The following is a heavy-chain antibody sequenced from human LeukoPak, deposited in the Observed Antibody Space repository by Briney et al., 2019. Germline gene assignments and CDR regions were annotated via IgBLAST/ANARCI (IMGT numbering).Heavy chain of an antibody. CDR2: IKKNADGGTT. D-gene: IGHD3-16*01. J-gene: IGHJ3*01. CDR3: ATDWGSGRYYVRAFDL. CDR1: GFTFSTAW. V-gene: IGHV3-15*01. Sequence: GGSLRLSCAASGFTFSTAWMNCVRQAPGKGLEWLGRIKKNADGGTTDYAAPVKGRFAISRDDSKNTLYLQMNSLKTEDTAVYYCATDWGSGRYYVRAFDLWGQGTVVTISS.